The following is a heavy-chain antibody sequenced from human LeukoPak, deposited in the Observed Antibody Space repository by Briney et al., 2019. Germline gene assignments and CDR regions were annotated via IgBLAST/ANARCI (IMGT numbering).Heavy chain of an antibody. CDR3: ARGIPIYDFWSGYYTPYYFDY. J-gene: IGHJ4*02. D-gene: IGHD3-3*01. Sequence: SETLSLTCAVSGGSISSSNYYWGWIRQPPGKGLEWIGTIFYSGSTYYNPSLKSRVTISVDTSKNQFSLKLSSVTAADTAVYYCARGIPIYDFWSGYYTPYYFDYWGQGTLVTVSS. CDR1: GGSISSSNYY. CDR2: IFYSGST. V-gene: IGHV4-39*07.